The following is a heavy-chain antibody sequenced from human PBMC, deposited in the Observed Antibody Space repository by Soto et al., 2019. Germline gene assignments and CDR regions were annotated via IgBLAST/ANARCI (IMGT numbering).Heavy chain of an antibody. CDR1: GYTFTSYG. Sequence: ASVKVSCKASGYTFTSYGISWVRQAPGQRLEWMGWISAYNGNTNYAQKLQGRVTMTTDTSTSTAYMELRSLRSDDTAVYYCARDGGYYYGSGSYYSNAPHWGQGTVVTVSS. CDR2: ISAYNGNT. V-gene: IGHV1-18*01. D-gene: IGHD3-10*01. J-gene: IGHJ4*02. CDR3: ARDGGYYYGSGSYYSNAPH.